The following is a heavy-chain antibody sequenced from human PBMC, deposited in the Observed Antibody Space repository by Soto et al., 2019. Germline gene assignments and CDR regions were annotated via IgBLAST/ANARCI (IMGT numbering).Heavy chain of an antibody. CDR3: ATFYGGNSAHTYTIDP. J-gene: IGHJ5*02. CDR1: GFTFSTYA. Sequence: EVQLLESGGGLVQPGGSLRLSCAASGFTFSTYAMSWVRQAPGKGLEWVSTISSSGGSTHYADPVKGRFTISRDNSKNTLYLHTNSLRAEDTAVYDCATFYGGNSAHTYTIDPWGQGTLVTVSS. V-gene: IGHV3-23*01. D-gene: IGHD2-21*02. CDR2: ISSSGGST.